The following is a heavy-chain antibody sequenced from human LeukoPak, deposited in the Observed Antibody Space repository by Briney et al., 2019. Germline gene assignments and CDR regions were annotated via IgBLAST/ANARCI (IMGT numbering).Heavy chain of an antibody. Sequence: PGRSLRLSCAAFGFTFDNYAMHWVRQAPGKGLEWVSGISWNSGSIVYADSVKGRFTISRDNAKNSLYLQMSSLRVEDMALYYCAKAPSQHFWSGYTYWYFDLWGRGTLVTVAS. CDR3: AKAPSQHFWSGYTYWYFDL. D-gene: IGHD3-3*02. V-gene: IGHV3-9*03. J-gene: IGHJ2*01. CDR1: GFTFDNYA. CDR2: ISWNSGSI.